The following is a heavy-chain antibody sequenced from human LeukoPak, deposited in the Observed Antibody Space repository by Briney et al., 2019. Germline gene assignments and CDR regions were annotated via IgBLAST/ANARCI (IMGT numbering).Heavy chain of an antibody. Sequence: SSETLSLTCTVSGGSITTHYWSWIRQAPGKALEWIGYISYSGNTYYNPFLKSRVTISRDMSKNQFSLKLTSVTAADTAVYYCARGGQDTNGYFIWSDTWGQGTLVTVSS. CDR1: GGSITTHY. D-gene: IGHD2-8*01. CDR2: ISYSGNT. V-gene: IGHV4-59*11. CDR3: ARGGQDTNGYFIWSDT. J-gene: IGHJ5*02.